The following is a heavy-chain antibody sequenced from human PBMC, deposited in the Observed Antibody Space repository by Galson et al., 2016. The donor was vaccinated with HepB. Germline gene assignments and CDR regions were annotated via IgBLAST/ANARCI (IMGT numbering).Heavy chain of an antibody. D-gene: IGHD2-15*01. J-gene: IGHJ4*02. V-gene: IGHV2-5*02. Sequence: PALVKPTQTLTLTCTFSGFSLSTSGVAVGWIRQPPGKALEWLALIFWDDDKRYSSSLRNKLTITMDTSKNQVVLTLTNVDPVDTGTYYCAHTPHLYCIGGSCSKGFDSWGQGTLVTVSS. CDR2: IFWDDDK. CDR3: AHTPHLYCIGGSCSKGFDS. CDR1: GFSLSTSGVA.